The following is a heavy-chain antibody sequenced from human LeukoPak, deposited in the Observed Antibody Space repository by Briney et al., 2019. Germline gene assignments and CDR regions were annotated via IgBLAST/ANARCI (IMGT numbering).Heavy chain of an antibody. J-gene: IGHJ4*02. V-gene: IGHV4-59*08. CDR3: ARYGRGTLVDY. D-gene: IGHD3-16*01. Sequence: EWIGYIYSTGSTNYNPSLKSRVTISVDTSKNQFSLKLSSVTAADTAVYYCARYGRGTLVDYWGQGTLVTVSS. CDR2: IYSTGST.